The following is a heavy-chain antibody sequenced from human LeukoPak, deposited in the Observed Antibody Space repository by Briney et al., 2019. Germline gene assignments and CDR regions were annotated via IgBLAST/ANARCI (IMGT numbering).Heavy chain of an antibody. CDR2: INHSGST. CDR3: ARGRIVVVPAAMAYYYCGMDV. V-gene: IGHV4-34*01. D-gene: IGHD2-2*01. J-gene: IGHJ6*04. Sequence: SETLSLTCAVYGGSFGGYYWSWIRQPPGKGLEWIGEINHSGSTNYNPSLKSRVTISVDTSKNQFSLKLSSVTAADAAVYYCARGRIVVVPAAMAYYYCGMDVWGKGTTVTVSS. CDR1: GGSFGGYY.